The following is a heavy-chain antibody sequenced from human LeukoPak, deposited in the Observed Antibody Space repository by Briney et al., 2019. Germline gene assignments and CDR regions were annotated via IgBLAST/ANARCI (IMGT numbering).Heavy chain of an antibody. V-gene: IGHV3-21*01. Sequence: PGGSLRLSCAASGFTFSNYSMNWVRQAPGKGLEWVSSISSSSIYIHYADSVKGRFTSSRDKAKNSLYLQMKSLRAEDKAVYYCARSPLHLVANWGQGNLV. CDR3: ARSPLHLVAN. CDR2: ISSSSIYI. CDR1: GFTFSNYS. D-gene: IGHD2-15*01. J-gene: IGHJ4*02.